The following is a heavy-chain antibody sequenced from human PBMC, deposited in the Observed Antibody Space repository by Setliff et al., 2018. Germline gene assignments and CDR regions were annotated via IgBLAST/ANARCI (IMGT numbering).Heavy chain of an antibody. CDR3: ARVGEYRFLEWFMNYYYNYMDA. CDR1: GFTFTNYW. D-gene: IGHD3-3*01. J-gene: IGHJ6*03. Sequence: PGGSLRLSCAASGFTFTNYWINWVRQAPGKGLEWVASISTSGSFEFYADSVKGRFTISRDNAKNTVYLQMNSLRAEDTAVYYCARVGEYRFLEWFMNYYYNYMDAWGKGTTVTVSS. CDR2: ISTSGSFE. V-gene: IGHV3-21*01.